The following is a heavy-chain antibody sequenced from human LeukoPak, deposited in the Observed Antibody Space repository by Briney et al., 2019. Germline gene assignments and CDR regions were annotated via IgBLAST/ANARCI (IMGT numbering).Heavy chain of an antibody. V-gene: IGHV1-18*01. Sequence: ASVKVSCKASGYTFTSYVISWVRQAPGQGLEWMGWISAYNGNTNYAQKLQGRVTMTTDTSTSTAYMELRSRRSDDTAVYYCARLREYYYYMDVWGKGTTVTVSS. J-gene: IGHJ6*03. CDR1: GYTFTSYV. D-gene: IGHD5-24*01. CDR2: ISAYNGNT. CDR3: ARLREYYYYMDV.